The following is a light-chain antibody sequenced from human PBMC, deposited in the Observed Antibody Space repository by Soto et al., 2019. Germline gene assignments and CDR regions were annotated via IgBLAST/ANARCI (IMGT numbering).Light chain of an antibody. Sequence: QSVRTQPPSASGTPGQRVTISCSGSSSNIGSNTVNWYQQLPGTAPKLLIYSNNQRPSGVPDRFSGSKSGTSASLAISGLQSEDEADYYCAAWDDSLNAPVFGGGTKVTVL. J-gene: IGLJ3*02. CDR3: AAWDDSLNAPV. CDR2: SNN. V-gene: IGLV1-44*01. CDR1: SSNIGSNT.